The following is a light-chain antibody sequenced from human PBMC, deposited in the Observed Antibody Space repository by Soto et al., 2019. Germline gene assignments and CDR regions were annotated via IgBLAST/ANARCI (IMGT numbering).Light chain of an antibody. Sequence: EIVLTQSPATLYSFPGDRVTLSCRASQYINTRLAWYQHRPGQAPRLLIYQTSIRAAGIPARFSASGSGTDFTLTISDVQPEDFALYYCHQRQSWPRTFGQGNKVDI. V-gene: IGKV3-11*01. CDR3: HQRQSWPRT. CDR2: QTS. J-gene: IGKJ1*01. CDR1: QYINTR.